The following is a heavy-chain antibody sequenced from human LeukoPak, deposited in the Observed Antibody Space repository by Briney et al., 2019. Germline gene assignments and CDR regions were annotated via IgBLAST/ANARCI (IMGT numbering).Heavy chain of an antibody. J-gene: IGHJ3*02. Sequence: PSGTLSLTCVVSGGSVSSGHWWSWARQPPGKGLEWIGEIHHSGSTNNNPSLKSRVTMSIDKSKNQFSLHLSSVTAADTAVYYCARDESDAFDIWGQGTMVTVSS. CDR1: GGSVSSGHW. CDR2: IHHSGST. CDR3: ARDESDAFDI. V-gene: IGHV4-4*02.